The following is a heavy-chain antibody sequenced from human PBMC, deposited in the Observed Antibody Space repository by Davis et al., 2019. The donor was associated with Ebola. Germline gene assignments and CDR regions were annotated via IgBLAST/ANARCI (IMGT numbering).Heavy chain of an antibody. D-gene: IGHD2-15*01. Sequence: ASVKVSCKASGYTFTSYAMNWVRQAPGQGLEWMGWINTNTGNPTYAQGFTGRFVFSLDTSVSTAYLQISSLKAEDTAVYYCTRVRVMVSCLVCGRWFYPWGQGTLVTVSS. CDR2: INTNTGNP. CDR3: TRVRVMVSCLVCGRWFYP. J-gene: IGHJ5*02. CDR1: GYTFTSYA. V-gene: IGHV7-4-1*02.